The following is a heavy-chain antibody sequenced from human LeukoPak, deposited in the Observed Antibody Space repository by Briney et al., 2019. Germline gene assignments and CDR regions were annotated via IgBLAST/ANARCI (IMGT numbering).Heavy chain of an antibody. CDR2: ISSSGSTI. D-gene: IGHD2-2*01. CDR1: GFTFSDYY. V-gene: IGHV3-11*04. CDR3: ARVPMTVVVPAAIYFDY. Sequence: KPGGSLRLSCAASGFTFSDYYMSWIRQAPGKGLEWVSYISSSGSTIYYADSVKGRFTISRDNAKNSLYLQMNSLRAEDTAVYYCARVPMTVVVPAAIYFDYWGQGTLVTVSS. J-gene: IGHJ4*02.